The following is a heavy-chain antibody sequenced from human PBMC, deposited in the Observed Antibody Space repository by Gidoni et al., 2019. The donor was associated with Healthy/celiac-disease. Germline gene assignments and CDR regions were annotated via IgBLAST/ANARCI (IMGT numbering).Heavy chain of an antibody. CDR2: ISSSSSTI. V-gene: IGHV3-48*01. CDR1: GFTFSSYR. Sequence: EVQLVESGGGLVQPGGSLRLSCAASGFTFSSYRMNWVRQAPGKGLEWVSYISSSSSTIYYADSVKGRFTISRDNAKNSLYLQMNSLRAEDTAVYYCARDLRGYCSSTSCRNWFDPWGQGTLVTVSS. D-gene: IGHD2-2*01. J-gene: IGHJ5*02. CDR3: ARDLRGYCSSTSCRNWFDP.